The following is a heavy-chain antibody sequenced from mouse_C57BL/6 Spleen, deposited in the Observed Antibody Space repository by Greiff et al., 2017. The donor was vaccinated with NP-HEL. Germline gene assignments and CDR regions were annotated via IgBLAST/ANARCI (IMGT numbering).Heavy chain of an antibody. D-gene: IGHD4-1*01. V-gene: IGHV5-9-1*02. CDR1: GFTFSSYA. J-gene: IGHJ2*01. Sequence: EVNVVESGEGLVKPGGSLKLSCAASGFTFSSYAMSWVRQTPEKRLEWVAYISSGGDYIYYADTVKGRFTISRDNARNTLYLQMSSLKSEDTAMYYCTREGRNWDYWGQGTTLTVSS. CDR3: TREGRNWDY. CDR2: ISSGGDYI.